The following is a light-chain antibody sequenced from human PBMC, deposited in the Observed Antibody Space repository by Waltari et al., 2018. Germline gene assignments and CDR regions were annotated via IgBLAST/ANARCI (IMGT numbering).Light chain of an antibody. Sequence: QSVLTQPPSVSAAPGQKVTISCSGSNSNIGTNYVSWYQPLPGTAPKVLIYENNKRPSGIPDRFSASKSGTSTTLDITGLQAGDEADYHCGTWDSSLSAHVFGTGTRVTVL. V-gene: IGLV1-51*01. CDR3: GTWDSSLSAHV. CDR2: ENN. J-gene: IGLJ1*01. CDR1: NSNIGTNY.